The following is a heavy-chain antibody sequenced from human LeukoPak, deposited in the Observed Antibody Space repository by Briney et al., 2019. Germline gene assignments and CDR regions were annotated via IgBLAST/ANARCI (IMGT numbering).Heavy chain of an antibody. V-gene: IGHV4-4*07. CDR1: GGSNSSYY. CDR2: IYTSGST. J-gene: IGHJ4*02. D-gene: IGHD3-10*01. CDR3: ASSGRGPTMVRGPDY. Sequence: SETLSLTCTVSGGSNSSYYWSWIRQPAGKGLEWIGRIYTSGSTNYNPSLKSRVTMSVDTSKNQFSLKLSSVTAADTAVYYCASSGRGPTMVRGPDYWGQGTLVTVSS.